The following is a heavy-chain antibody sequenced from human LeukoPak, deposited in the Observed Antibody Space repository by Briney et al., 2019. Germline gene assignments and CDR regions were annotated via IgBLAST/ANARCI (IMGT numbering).Heavy chain of an antibody. J-gene: IGHJ5*02. V-gene: IGHV4-39*01. CDR2: IYYSGST. D-gene: IGHD3-16*02. Sequence: SETLSLTCTVSGGSISSSSYYWGWIRQPPGKGLEWIGSIYYSGSTYYNPSLKSRVTISVDTSKNQFSLKLSSVTAADTAVYYCARVVPPTPNVGPSLRGPPSRFDPWGQGTLVTVSS. CDR1: GGSISSSSYY. CDR3: ARVVPPTPNVGPSLRGPPSRFDP.